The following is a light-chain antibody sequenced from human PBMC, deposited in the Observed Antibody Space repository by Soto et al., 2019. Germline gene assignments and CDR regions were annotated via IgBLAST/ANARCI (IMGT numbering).Light chain of an antibody. Sequence: EIVLTQSPGTLSLSPGERATLSCRASQSVSSNYLAWCQQKPGQAPRLLIYGASSRATGIPDRFSGSGSGTEFTLTISRLEPEDFAVYYCQQYGGSPRTFGQGTKVEIK. CDR3: QQYGGSPRT. CDR1: QSVSSNY. V-gene: IGKV3-20*01. CDR2: GAS. J-gene: IGKJ1*01.